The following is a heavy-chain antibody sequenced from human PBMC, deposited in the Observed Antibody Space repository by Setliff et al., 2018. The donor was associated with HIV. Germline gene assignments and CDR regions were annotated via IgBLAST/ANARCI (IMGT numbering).Heavy chain of an antibody. CDR3: ARGDSGWYDQGYYFDC. CDR2: IKSKTDGGTT. D-gene: IGHD6-19*01. J-gene: IGHJ4*02. Sequence: GGSLRLSCAASGFTFSNAWMNWVRQAPGKGLEWVGRIKSKTDGGTTDYAAPVKGRFTISRDDSKNTLYLQMNSLRAEDTAVYYCARGDSGWYDQGYYFDCWGRGTLVTVSS. V-gene: IGHV3-15*01. CDR1: GFTFSNAW.